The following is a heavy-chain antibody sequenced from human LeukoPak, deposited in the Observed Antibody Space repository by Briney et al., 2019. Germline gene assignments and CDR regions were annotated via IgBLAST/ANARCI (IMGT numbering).Heavy chain of an antibody. CDR3: ATYRQVLLPFES. J-gene: IGHJ4*02. V-gene: IGHV3-23*01. CDR2: ISGSGGTT. Sequence: GGSLRLSCAASGFTFSSYAMSWVRQAPGKGLEWVSSISGSGGTTYYADSVKGRFTISRDNSKNTLYLQMNSLRAEDTAIYYCATYRQVLLPFESWGQGTLVTVSS. D-gene: IGHD5-18*01. CDR1: GFTFSSYA.